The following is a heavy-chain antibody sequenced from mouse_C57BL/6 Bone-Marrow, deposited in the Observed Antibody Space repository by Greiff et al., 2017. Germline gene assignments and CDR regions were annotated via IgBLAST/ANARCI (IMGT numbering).Heavy chain of an antibody. J-gene: IGHJ4*01. CDR1: GYAFSSSW. CDR2: IYPGDGDT. Sequence: QVQLQQSGPELVKPGASVKISCKASGYAFSSSWMNWVKQRPGKGLEWIGRIYPGDGDTNYNGKFKGKATLTADKSSSTAYMQLSSLTSEDSAVXFCARNVFYAMDYWGQGTSVTVSS. V-gene: IGHV1-82*01. CDR3: ARNVFYAMDY.